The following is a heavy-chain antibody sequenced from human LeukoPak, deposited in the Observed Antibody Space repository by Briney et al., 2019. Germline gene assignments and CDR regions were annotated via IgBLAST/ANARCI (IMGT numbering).Heavy chain of an antibody. CDR1: GGSFSGYY. CDR3: ARLMGATNYYYYYGMDV. Sequence: SETLSLTCAVYGGSFSGYYWSWIRQPPGKGLEWIGSIYYSGSTYYNPSLKSRVTISVDTSKNQFSLKLSSVTAADTAVYYCARLMGATNYYYYYGMDVWGQGTTVTVSS. V-gene: IGHV4-34*01. CDR2: IYYSGST. D-gene: IGHD1-26*01. J-gene: IGHJ6*02.